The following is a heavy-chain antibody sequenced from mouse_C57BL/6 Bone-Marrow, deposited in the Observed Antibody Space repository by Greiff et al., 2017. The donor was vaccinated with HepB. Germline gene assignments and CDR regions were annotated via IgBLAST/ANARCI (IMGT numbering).Heavy chain of an antibody. Sequence: EVQLQQSGPELVKPGASVKISCTASGFTINDYYMHWVKQSHGQCLEWIGGINPNNGGTSYTQKFKGKATLTVDKSSSTAYMELRSLTSEDSAVYYCAREAMVLYYFDYWGQGTTLTVSS. CDR2: INPNNGGT. J-gene: IGHJ2*01. D-gene: IGHD1-1*02. V-gene: IGHV1-26*01. CDR1: GFTINDYY. CDR3: AREAMVLYYFDY.